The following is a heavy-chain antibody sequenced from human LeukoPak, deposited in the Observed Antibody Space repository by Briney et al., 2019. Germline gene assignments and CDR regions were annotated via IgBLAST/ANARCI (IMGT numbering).Heavy chain of an antibody. V-gene: IGHV3-30*18. CDR1: GFTFSSYG. J-gene: IGHJ3*02. Sequence: GRSLRLSCAASGFTFSSYGMHWVRQAPGKGLEWVAVISYDGSNKYYADSVKGRFTISRDNSKNTLYLQMNSLRAEDTAVYYCAKDRTYYYGSGSYYNGDAFDIWGQGTMATVSS. CDR2: ISYDGSNK. CDR3: AKDRTYYYGSGSYYNGDAFDI. D-gene: IGHD3-10*01.